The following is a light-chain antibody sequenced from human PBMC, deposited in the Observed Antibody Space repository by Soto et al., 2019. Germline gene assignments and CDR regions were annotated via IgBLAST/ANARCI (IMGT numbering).Light chain of an antibody. CDR1: QNINTW. CDR3: QQYETYSWT. V-gene: IGKV1-5*03. CDR2: RAS. J-gene: IGKJ1*01. Sequence: DIQMTQSPSTLSASVVDRVTITCRASQNINTWLAWYQQKPGKGPTLLIYRASRLESGVPSRFSGSGSGTEFALTISSLQPADFATYYCQQYETYSWTFGQGTKVDI.